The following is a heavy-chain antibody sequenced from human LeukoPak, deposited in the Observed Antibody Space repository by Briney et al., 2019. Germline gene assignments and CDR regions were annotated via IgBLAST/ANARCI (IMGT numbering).Heavy chain of an antibody. J-gene: IGHJ4*02. CDR3: ARGARISRTLQPSPGYYFDY. V-gene: IGHV1-18*01. Sequence: ASVKVSCKASGYTFTSYGISWVRQAPGQGLEWMGWISAYNGNTNYAQKLQGRVTMTTDTSTSTAYMELRSLRSDDTAVYYCARGARISRTLQPSPGYYFDYWGQGTLVTVSS. CDR1: GYTFTSYG. D-gene: IGHD6-13*01. CDR2: ISAYNGNT.